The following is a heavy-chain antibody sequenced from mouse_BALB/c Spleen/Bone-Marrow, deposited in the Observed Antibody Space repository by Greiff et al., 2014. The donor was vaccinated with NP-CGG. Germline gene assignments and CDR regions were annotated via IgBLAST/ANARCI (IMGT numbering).Heavy chain of an antibody. CDR3: ARDYYGFSYGFAY. J-gene: IGHJ3*01. CDR1: GYSFTGYT. D-gene: IGHD1-1*01. V-gene: IGHV1-18*01. CDR2: INPYNGGT. Sequence: VQLQQSGPELVKPGASMKISCKASGYSFTGYTMNWVKQSHGKNLEWIGLINPYNGGTSYNQKFKGKATLTVDKSSSTAYMELLGLTSEDSAVYYCARDYYGFSYGFAYWGQGTLVTVSA.